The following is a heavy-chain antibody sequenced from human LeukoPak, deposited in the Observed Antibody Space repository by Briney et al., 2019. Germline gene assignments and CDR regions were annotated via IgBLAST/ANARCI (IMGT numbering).Heavy chain of an antibody. CDR2: IYYIGST. CDR1: GGSISSYY. V-gene: IGHV4-59*01. CDR3: ARSSRGLGANFDY. Sequence: PSETLSLTCTVSGGSISSYYWNWIRQPPGKGLEWIGYIYYIGSTTYNPSLKGRVTISLDTSKNQFSLKLSSVTAADTAVYYCARSSRGLGANFDYWGQGTLVTVSS. D-gene: IGHD3-16*01. J-gene: IGHJ4*02.